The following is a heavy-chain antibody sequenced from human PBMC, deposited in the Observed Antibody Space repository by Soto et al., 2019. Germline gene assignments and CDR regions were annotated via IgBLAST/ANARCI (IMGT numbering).Heavy chain of an antibody. CDR2: ISYDGSNK. J-gene: IGHJ5*02. Sequence: SLRLSCAASGFTFSSYAMHWVRQAPGKGLEWVAVISYDGSNKYYADSVKGRFTISRDNSKNTLYLQMNSLRAEDTAVYYCARNRGYYDSSGFSGIFGPWGQGTLVTVSS. D-gene: IGHD3-22*01. V-gene: IGHV3-30-3*01. CDR1: GFTFSSYA. CDR3: ARNRGYYDSSGFSGIFGP.